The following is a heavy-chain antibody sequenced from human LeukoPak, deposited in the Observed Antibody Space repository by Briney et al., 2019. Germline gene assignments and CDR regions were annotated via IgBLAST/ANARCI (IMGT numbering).Heavy chain of an antibody. D-gene: IGHD4-17*01. V-gene: IGHV3-21*01. CDR3: ARDHDYGDYGLPDFDY. Sequence: GGSLRLSCAASGFTFSSYSMNWVRQAPGKGLEWVSSISSSSSYIYYADSVKGRFTISRDNAKNSLYLQMNSLRAEDTAVYYCARDHDYGDYGLPDFDYWGQGTLVTVSS. CDR1: GFTFSSYS. J-gene: IGHJ4*02. CDR2: ISSSSSYI.